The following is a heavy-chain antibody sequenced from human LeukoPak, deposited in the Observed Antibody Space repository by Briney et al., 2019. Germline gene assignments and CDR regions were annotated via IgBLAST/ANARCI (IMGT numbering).Heavy chain of an antibody. J-gene: IGHJ5*02. CDR1: GGSISSYY. CDR2: IYTSGST. D-gene: IGHD5-18*01. V-gene: IGHV4-4*07. Sequence: PSETLSLTCTVSGGSISSYYWSWIRQPAGKGLEWIGRIYTSGSTNYNPSLKSRVTMSVDTSKNQFSLKLSSVSAADTAVYYCARDRGGGAMVTVSKLNWFDPWGQGTLVTVSS. CDR3: ARDRGGGAMVTVSKLNWFDP.